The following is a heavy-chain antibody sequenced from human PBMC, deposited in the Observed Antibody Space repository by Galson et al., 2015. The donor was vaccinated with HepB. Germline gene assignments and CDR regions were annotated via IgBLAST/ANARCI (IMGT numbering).Heavy chain of an antibody. D-gene: IGHD1-1*01. CDR1: GFTFSSYW. V-gene: IGHV3-7*01. CDR2: IKQDEIEK. J-gene: IGHJ3*01. Sequence: SLRLSCAASGFTFSSYWMSWVRQAPGKGLEWVANIKQDEIEKYYVDSVKGRFTISRDNAKNSLYLQMNSLRADDTAVYYCAREVRLLGPRATGAVHSAFDVWGQGTMVTVSS. CDR3: AREVRLLGPRATGAVHSAFDV.